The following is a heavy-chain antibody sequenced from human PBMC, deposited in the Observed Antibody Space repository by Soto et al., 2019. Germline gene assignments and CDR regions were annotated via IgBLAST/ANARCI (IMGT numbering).Heavy chain of an antibody. V-gene: IGHV3-23*01. Sequence: RVSCAASGFTFNTFAMGWVRQDPGKGLEWVSLISASSRDTYYADSVKGRFTVSRDNSKNILYLQMNILRAEDTAVYYCATQDFRGITGTTWGQGTLVTVSS. CDR2: ISASSRDT. CDR3: ATQDFRGITGTT. D-gene: IGHD1-20*01. CDR1: GFTFNTFA. J-gene: IGHJ4*02.